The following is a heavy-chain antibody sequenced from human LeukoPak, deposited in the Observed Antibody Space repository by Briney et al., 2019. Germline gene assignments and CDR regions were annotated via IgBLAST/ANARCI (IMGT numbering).Heavy chain of an antibody. CDR3: AKDTRYCSGGSCYGYYGMDV. V-gene: IGHV3-30*18. D-gene: IGHD2-15*01. CDR2: ISYDGSNK. J-gene: IGHJ6*02. Sequence: GRSLRLSCAASGFTFSSYGMHWVRQAPGKGLEWGAIISYDGSNKYFADSVKGRFTISRDNSKNTLYLQMNGLRAEDTAVYYCAKDTRYCSGGSCYGYYGMDVWGQGTTVTVSS. CDR1: GFTFSSYG.